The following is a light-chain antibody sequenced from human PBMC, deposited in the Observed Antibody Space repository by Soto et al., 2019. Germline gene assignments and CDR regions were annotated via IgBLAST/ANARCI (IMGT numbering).Light chain of an antibody. CDR1: QSVLFSSNNKSY. J-gene: IGKJ4*01. Sequence: DIVMTQSPDSLAVSLGERATINCKSSQSVLFSSNNKSYLAWYQQKPGQPPNLLIYWASTRESGVPDRFSASGSGTDFTLTISSPQAEDVAVYYCQQYYSPPLTFGGGTKVEIK. CDR3: QQYYSPPLT. CDR2: WAS. V-gene: IGKV4-1*01.